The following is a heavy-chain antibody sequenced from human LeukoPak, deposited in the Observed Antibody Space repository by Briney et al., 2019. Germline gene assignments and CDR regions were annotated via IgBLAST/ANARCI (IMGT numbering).Heavy chain of an antibody. CDR2: IKEDGSVT. J-gene: IGHJ5*01. D-gene: IGHD3-16*01. Sequence: GGSLRLSCAASGFTLSSYWMTWVRRAPGHGLEGVDHIKEDGSVTEYSESVKGRFTVSRDNAKNSLYLQMNTLRAEDTAVYYCLRWRGHAFFESWGQGTLVTVSS. V-gene: IGHV3-7*03. CDR3: LRWRGHAFFES. CDR1: GFTLSSYW.